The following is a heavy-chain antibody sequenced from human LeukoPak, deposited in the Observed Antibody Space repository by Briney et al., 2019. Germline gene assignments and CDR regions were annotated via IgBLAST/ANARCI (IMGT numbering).Heavy chain of an antibody. CDR2: IYSTGNT. D-gene: IGHD5-18*01. V-gene: IGHV3-53*05. CDR1: GFTVSTNF. J-gene: IGHJ4*02. CDR3: AKDRKRGYSLNFDY. Sequence: GGSLRLSCAASGFTVSTNFMSWVRQAPGKGLEWVSVIYSTGNTYYADSVKGRVTISRDNRKNSLYLHMNSLRIEDTALYYCAKDRKRGYSLNFDYWGQGTLVTVSS.